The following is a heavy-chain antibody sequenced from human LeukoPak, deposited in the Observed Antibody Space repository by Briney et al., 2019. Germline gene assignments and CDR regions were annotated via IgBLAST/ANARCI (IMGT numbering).Heavy chain of an antibody. J-gene: IGHJ4*02. D-gene: IGHD6-19*01. CDR3: ARLYVGDSSGWYYFDY. CDR1: GYSFTSYW. V-gene: IGHV5-51*01. CDR2: IYPGDSDT. Sequence: GESLQISCKGSGYSFTSYWIGWVRQMPGKGLEWMGIIYPGDSDTRYSPSFQGQVTISADKSISTAYLQWSSLKASDTAMYYCARLYVGDSSGWYYFDYWGQGTLVTVSS.